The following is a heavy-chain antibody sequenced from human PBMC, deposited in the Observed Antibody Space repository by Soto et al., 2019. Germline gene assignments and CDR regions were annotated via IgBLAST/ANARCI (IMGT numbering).Heavy chain of an antibody. CDR1: GDSVSSSLYY. Sequence: SETLSLTCTVSGDSVSSSLYYWSWIRQPPGKRLEWIGNISDSGSATYNPSLRSRLTMSMHTSKNQFSLRLSSVTPADTAVYYCARSVLSDLDRIDDFWGQCTLVTVSS. CDR3: ARSVLSDLDRIDDF. CDR2: ISDSGSA. D-gene: IGHD2-8*01. V-gene: IGHV4-61*01. J-gene: IGHJ4*02.